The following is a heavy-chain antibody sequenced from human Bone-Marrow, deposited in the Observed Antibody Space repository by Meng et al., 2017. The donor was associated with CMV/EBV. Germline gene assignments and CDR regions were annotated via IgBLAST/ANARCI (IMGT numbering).Heavy chain of an antibody. CDR3: ARDVVVIPAAIYYGMDV. CDR1: GFTFSSYW. V-gene: IGHV3-7*01. CDR2: IKQDGSEK. Sequence: GESLKISCAASGFTFSSYWMSWVRQAPGKGPEWVANIKQDGSEKYYVDSVKGRFTISRDNAKNSLYLQMNSLRAEDTAVYYCARDVVVIPAAIYYGMDVWGQGTTVTVSS. D-gene: IGHD2-2*01. J-gene: IGHJ6*02.